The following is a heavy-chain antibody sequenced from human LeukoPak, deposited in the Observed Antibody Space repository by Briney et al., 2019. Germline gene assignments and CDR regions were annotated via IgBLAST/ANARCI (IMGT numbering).Heavy chain of an antibody. CDR1: GYSFTSYW. CDR2: IDPSDSYT. D-gene: IGHD2-2*01. V-gene: IGHV5-10-1*01. J-gene: IGHJ4*02. CDR3: ARLLPTSSAHPGVDY. Sequence: GESLKISCKGSGYSFTSYWISWVRQMPGKGLEWMGRIDPSDSYTNYSPSFQGHVTISADKSISTAYLQWSSLKASDTAMYYCARLLPTSSAHPGVDYWGQGTLATVSS.